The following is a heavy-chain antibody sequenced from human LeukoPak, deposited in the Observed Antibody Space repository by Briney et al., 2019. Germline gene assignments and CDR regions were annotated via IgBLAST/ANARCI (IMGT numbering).Heavy chain of an antibody. CDR1: GGSFSGYY. CDR2: INHSGST. Sequence: SETLSLTCAVYGGSFSGYYWSWIRQPPGKGLEWIGEINHSGSTNYNPSLKSRVTISVDTSKNQFSLKLSSVTAADTAVYYCARSGAVAGTGYFHHWGQGTLVTVSS. D-gene: IGHD6-19*01. V-gene: IGHV4-34*01. CDR3: ARSGAVAGTGYFHH. J-gene: IGHJ1*01.